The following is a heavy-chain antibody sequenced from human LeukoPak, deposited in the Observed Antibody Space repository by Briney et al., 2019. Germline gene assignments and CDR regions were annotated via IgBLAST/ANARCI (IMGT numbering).Heavy chain of an antibody. CDR1: GYTFTGYY. V-gene: IGHV1-2*06. CDR2: INPNSGGT. Sequence: ASVKVSCKASGYTFTGYYMHWVRQAPGQGLEWMGRINPNSGGTNYAQKFQGRVTMTRDTSISTAYMELSRLRSDDTAVYYCARDQWSGLGAYYYGMDVWGQGTTVTVSS. CDR3: ARDQWSGLGAYYYGMDV. J-gene: IGHJ6*02. D-gene: IGHD3-3*01.